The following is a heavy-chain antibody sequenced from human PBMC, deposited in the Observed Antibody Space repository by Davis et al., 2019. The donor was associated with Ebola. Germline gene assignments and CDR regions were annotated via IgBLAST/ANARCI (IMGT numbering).Heavy chain of an antibody. CDR1: GFTFSSYS. D-gene: IGHD1-14*01. CDR3: TRHPGTDI. V-gene: IGHV3-73*01. CDR2: IRSKANSYAT. Sequence: PGGSLRLSCAAFGFTFSSYSMNWVRQAPGKGLEWVGRIRSKANSYATAYAASVKGRFTISRDDSKNTAYLQMNSLKTEDTAVYYCTRHPGTDIWGQGTMVTVSS. J-gene: IGHJ3*02.